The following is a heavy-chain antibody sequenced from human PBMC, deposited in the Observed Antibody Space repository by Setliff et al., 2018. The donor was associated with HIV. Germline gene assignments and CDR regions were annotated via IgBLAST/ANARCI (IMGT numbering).Heavy chain of an antibody. Sequence: SETLSLTCTVSGGSISNYYWSWIRQPPGKGLEWIGCGYYSGITHYDPSLKSRVSISVDASKNQFFLRLNSVTVADTAVYFCARSSRGSLRDLDYWGPGTLVTVSS. CDR1: GGSISNYY. CDR3: ARSSRGSLRDLDY. CDR2: GYYSGIT. D-gene: IGHD2-21*02. J-gene: IGHJ4*02. V-gene: IGHV4-59*08.